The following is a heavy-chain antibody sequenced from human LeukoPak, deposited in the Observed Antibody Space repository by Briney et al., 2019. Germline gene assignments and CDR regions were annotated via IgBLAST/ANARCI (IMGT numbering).Heavy chain of an antibody. D-gene: IGHD5-24*01. CDR1: CGSISSYY. CDR2: IYYSGSP. CDR3: ARNPEMATIDY. V-gene: IGHV4-59*01. J-gene: IGHJ4*02. Sequence: KASETLSLTCTVSCGSISSYYWSWIRQPPGKGLEWIGYIYYSGSPNYNPSLKSRVTISVDTSKNQFSLKLSSVTAADTAVYYCARNPEMATIDYWGQGTLVTVSS.